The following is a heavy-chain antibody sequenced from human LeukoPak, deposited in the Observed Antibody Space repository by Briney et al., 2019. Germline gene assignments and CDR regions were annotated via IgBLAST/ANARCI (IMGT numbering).Heavy chain of an antibody. CDR1: GFTFDDYG. V-gene: IGHV3-20*04. CDR3: ARATHYYESSGYDY. J-gene: IGHJ4*02. CDR2: INWNGGSR. D-gene: IGHD3-22*01. Sequence: SGGSLRLSCAASGFTFDDYGMSWVRQAPGKGLEWVSGINWNGGSRGYADSVKGRFTISRDNAKNSLYLQMNSLRAEDTALYYCARATHYYESSGYDYWGQGTLVTVSS.